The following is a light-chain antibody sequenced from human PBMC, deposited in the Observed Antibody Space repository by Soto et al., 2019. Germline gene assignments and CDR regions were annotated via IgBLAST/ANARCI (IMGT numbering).Light chain of an antibody. CDR1: QSPASS. V-gene: IGKV3-15*01. CDR2: GVS. CDR3: KQYNKWPLT. Sequence: EVVMTQSPATLSVSPGESATLSCRASQSPASSLAWYQQKPGQAPRLLIYGVSTRATGTPARFSGSGSGTAITLTIKSLQSEDFAVYYCKQYNKWPLTFGGGTKVEIK. J-gene: IGKJ4*01.